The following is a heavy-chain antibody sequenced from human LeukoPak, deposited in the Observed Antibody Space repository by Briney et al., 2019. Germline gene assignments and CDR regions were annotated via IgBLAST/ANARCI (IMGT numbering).Heavy chain of an antibody. J-gene: IGHJ5*02. V-gene: IGHV3-13*01. Sequence: PRGSLRLSCAASGFAFSIYDMHWVRQPTGKGLEWVSAIGTTDNTYYIDSVKGRFTISRENAKNSLYLQMNSLRAEDTAVYYCARDAFFDPWGQGTLVTVSS. CDR2: IGTTDNT. CDR1: GFAFSIYD. CDR3: ARDAFFDP.